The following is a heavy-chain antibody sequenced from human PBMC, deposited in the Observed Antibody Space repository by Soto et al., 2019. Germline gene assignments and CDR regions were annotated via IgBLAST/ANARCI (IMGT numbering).Heavy chain of an antibody. CDR2: TRNKANSYTT. Sequence: GGSLRLSCAASGFTFSDHYMDWVRQAPGKGLEWVGRTRNKANSYTTEYAASVKGRFTISRDDSKNSLYLQMNSLKTEDTAVYYCTRGRGSGWYEVGFDYWGQGTLVTVSS. D-gene: IGHD6-19*01. CDR3: TRGRGSGWYEVGFDY. V-gene: IGHV3-72*01. J-gene: IGHJ4*02. CDR1: GFTFSDHY.